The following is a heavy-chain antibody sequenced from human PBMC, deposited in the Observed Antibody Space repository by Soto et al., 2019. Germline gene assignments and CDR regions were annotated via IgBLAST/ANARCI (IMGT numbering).Heavy chain of an antibody. CDR3: ARVRWSGYSTRDYYYYGMDV. CDR2: INAYNGNT. J-gene: IGHJ6*02. CDR1: GYTFTSYG. V-gene: IGHV1-18*01. Sequence: PSVKVSCKASGYTFTSYGISWVRQAPGQGLEWMGWINAYNGNTNNAQKLQGRATMTTDTSTSTAYMELRSLRSADTAVYYCARVRWSGYSTRDYYYYGMDVWGQGTTVTVSS. D-gene: IGHD3-3*01.